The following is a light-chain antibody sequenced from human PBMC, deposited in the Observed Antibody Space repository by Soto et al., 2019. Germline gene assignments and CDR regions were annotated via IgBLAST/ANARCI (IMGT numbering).Light chain of an antibody. CDR1: QIIGTN. CDR3: QQSYFTPT. V-gene: IGKV1-39*01. Sequence: DSQLTQSPSSLSAFAGDGVTLSFRAGQIIGTNLNWYQQRPGKAPKLLIFGASNLQSGVPSRFSGSGSGTDFTLTISGVQHEDFATYYCQQSYFTPTFGQGTKVDI. CDR2: GAS. J-gene: IGKJ1*01.